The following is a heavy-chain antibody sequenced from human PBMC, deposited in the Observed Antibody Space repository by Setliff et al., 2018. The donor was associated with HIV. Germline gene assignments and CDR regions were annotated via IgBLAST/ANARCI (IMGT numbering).Heavy chain of an antibody. CDR2: IYTTGST. J-gene: IGHJ4*02. D-gene: IGHD3-22*01. V-gene: IGHV4-61*01. CDR3: ARLRITMIMLLNSFDF. CDR1: GGSISSGNYY. Sequence: SETLSLTCTVSGGSISSGNYYWSWVRQPPGKGLEWIGYIYTTGSTNYNPSLKSRVTMSVDTSKNQFSLRLTSVTAADTAVYFCARLRITMIMLLNSFDFWAQGTLVTVSS.